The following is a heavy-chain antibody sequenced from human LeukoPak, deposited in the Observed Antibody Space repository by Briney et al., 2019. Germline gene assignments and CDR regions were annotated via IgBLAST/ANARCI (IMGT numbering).Heavy chain of an antibody. CDR3: ARDLIGSGYYFDY. CDR2: INPNSGDT. J-gene: IGHJ4*02. CDR1: GYTFTGYY. Sequence: ASVKVSCKASGYTFTGYYVHWVRQAPGQGLEWMGRINPNSGDTNYAQKFQGRVTMTRDTSISTAYMELSRLRSDDTAVYYCARDLIGSGYYFDYWGQGTLVTVSS. V-gene: IGHV1-2*06. D-gene: IGHD6-19*01.